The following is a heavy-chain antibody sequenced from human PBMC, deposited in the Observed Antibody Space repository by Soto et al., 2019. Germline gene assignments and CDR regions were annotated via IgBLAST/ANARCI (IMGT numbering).Heavy chain of an antibody. CDR2: INAGNGNT. D-gene: IGHD1-26*01. CDR1: GYTFTSYA. V-gene: IGHV1-3*01. Sequence: QVQLVQSGAEVKKPGASVKVSCKASGYTFTSYAMHWVRQAPGQRLEWMGWINAGNGNTKYSQKFQGRVTITRDTPASTDDMELSSLRSEDTAVYYCASPIVGAGYWYFDLWGRGTLVTVSS. CDR3: ASPIVGAGYWYFDL. J-gene: IGHJ2*01.